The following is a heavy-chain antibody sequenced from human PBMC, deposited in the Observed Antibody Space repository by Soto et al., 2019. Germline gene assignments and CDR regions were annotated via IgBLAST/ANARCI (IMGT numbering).Heavy chain of an antibody. CDR1: GCTFSSYA. Sequence: GSLRLSCAASGCTFSSYAMTWVRQAPGKGLEWVSVIYRSGAAYYPDSVRGRFTASRDYSHNTLYLQMDSLRVEDTAVYYCGRASGMIRGSYGVDVWGPGTTVTVSS. D-gene: IGHD3-10*01. V-gene: IGHV3-53*01. CDR2: IYRSGAA. CDR3: GRASGMIRGSYGVDV. J-gene: IGHJ6*02.